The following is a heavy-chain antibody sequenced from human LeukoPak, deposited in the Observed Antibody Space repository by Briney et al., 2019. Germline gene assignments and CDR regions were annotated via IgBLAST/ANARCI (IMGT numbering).Heavy chain of an antibody. CDR1: GYNFTNHW. J-gene: IGHJ4*02. CDR2: IWPDDSDT. D-gene: IGHD1-26*01. V-gene: IGHV5-51*01. CDR3: VRQSELPFDD. Sequence: GESLTIPCKASGYNFTNHWVGWVRQRPGKGLEWMGIIWPDDSDTRYSPSFQGLVSMSVDKSISTAYLQWGSLEASDTAMYYCVRQSELPFDDWGQGNVCSVSS.